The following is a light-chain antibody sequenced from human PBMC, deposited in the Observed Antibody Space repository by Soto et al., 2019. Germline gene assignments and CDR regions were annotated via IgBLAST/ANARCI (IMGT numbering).Light chain of an antibody. V-gene: IGKV1-9*01. CDR3: HQLKSYPLT. Sequence: DIQLTQSPSFLSASVGDRVTITCRASQGISSFLAWYQQKPGKAPKLLIYAASTLQSGVPSRFSGSGSGTEFTLTISSLQPEDFASYYCHQLKSYPLTFGQGTRLEIK. CDR2: AAS. J-gene: IGKJ5*01. CDR1: QGISSF.